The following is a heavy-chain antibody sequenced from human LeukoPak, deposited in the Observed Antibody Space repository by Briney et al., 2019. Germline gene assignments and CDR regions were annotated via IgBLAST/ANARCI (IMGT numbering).Heavy chain of an antibody. V-gene: IGHV3-7*01. CDR1: GLTFRSYW. Sequence: GGSLRLSCAVSGLTFRSYWMSWVRQAPGKGLEWVANINQDGSEKYFLDSVRGRFTISRDNAKNSLALQMNSLRAEDTAVYYCARDTWNYDFWSGYSSDYWGQGTLVTVSS. D-gene: IGHD3-3*01. CDR2: INQDGSEK. J-gene: IGHJ4*02. CDR3: ARDTWNYDFWSGYSSDY.